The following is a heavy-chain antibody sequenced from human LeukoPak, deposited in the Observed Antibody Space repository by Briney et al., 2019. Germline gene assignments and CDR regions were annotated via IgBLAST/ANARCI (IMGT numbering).Heavy chain of an antibody. D-gene: IGHD3-3*01. CDR1: VGTFSTYA. V-gene: IGHV1-69*04. Sequence: PSVNLSCNASVGTFSTYAISCVRHAPGQGLEWMGRIIPVLGVANYAQKFQGRVTISADKSTSTAYMEVSSLRSEDTAVYYCATGIGTLWSGYYHDFWGQGTLVTVS. J-gene: IGHJ4*02. CDR2: IIPVLGVA. CDR3: ATGIGTLWSGYYHDF.